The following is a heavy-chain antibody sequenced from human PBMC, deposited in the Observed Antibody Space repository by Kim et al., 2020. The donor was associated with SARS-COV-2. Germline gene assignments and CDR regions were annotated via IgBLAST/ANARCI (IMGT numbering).Heavy chain of an antibody. CDR3: IKESNPGVADH. J-gene: IGHJ1*01. Sequence: GGSLRLSCEAFGFTSNDYAMHWVWQPPGKGLEWVSGIYWESDRIDYADSVKGRFTISRDNAKNSLYLQMNSLIVEDTAVYYCIKESNPGVADHWGQGTLV. CDR2: IYWESDRI. V-gene: IGHV3-9*02. D-gene: IGHD2-15*01. CDR1: GFTSNDYA.